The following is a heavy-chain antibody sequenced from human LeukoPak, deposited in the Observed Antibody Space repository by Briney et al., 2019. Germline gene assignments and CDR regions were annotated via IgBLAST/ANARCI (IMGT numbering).Heavy chain of an antibody. CDR3: ARVTGYVMEDYFDY. V-gene: IGHV4-4*07. D-gene: IGHD6-13*01. J-gene: IGHJ4*02. Sequence: SETLSLTCTVSGGSISTYSWNWIRQPAGKGLEWIGRLYSSGTTKYNPSLESRVTMSVDTSKNQFSLNLTSVTAADTAVYYCARVTGYVMEDYFDYWGQGTLVTVSS. CDR1: GGSISTYS. CDR2: LYSSGTT.